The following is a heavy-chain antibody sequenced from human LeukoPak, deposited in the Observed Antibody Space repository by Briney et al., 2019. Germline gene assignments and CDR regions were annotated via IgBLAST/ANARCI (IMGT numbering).Heavy chain of an antibody. J-gene: IGHJ4*02. Sequence: SQTLSLTCTVSGGSVRRGNYYWTWIRQPAGSGLEWIGRIYTSGTTDYNPSLRTRVTISVDASRNQFSLNLSSVTAADTAVYYCARDKSPGGNSNWGQGTLVTVSS. CDR3: ARDKSPGGNSN. CDR2: IYTSGTT. CDR1: GGSVRRGNYY. V-gene: IGHV4-61*02. D-gene: IGHD4-23*01.